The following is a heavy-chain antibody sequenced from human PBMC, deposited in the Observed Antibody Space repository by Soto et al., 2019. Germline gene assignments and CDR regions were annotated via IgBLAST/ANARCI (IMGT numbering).Heavy chain of an antibody. D-gene: IGHD1-26*01. J-gene: IGHJ5*02. CDR1: GFTFSSYS. CDR3: AREEGLLNWFDP. CDR2: ISSSSSTI. V-gene: IGHV3-48*01. Sequence: EVQLVESGGGLVQPGGSLRLSCAASGFTFSSYSMNWVRQAPGKGLEWVSYISSSSSTIYYADSVKGRFTISRENAKNTLYLQMNSLRAEDTAVYDCAREEGLLNWFDPWGQGTLVTVSS.